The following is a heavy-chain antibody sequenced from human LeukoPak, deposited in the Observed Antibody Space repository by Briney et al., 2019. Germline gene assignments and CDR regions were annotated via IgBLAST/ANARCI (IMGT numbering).Heavy chain of an antibody. CDR1: GGTFSSYA. J-gene: IGHJ4*02. V-gene: IGHV1-69*04. CDR3: AREDYCSRTSCYFRY. CDR2: IIPILGIA. Sequence: SVKVSCKASGGTFSSYAISWVRQAPGQGLEWMGKIIPILGIANYAQKFQGRVTITADKSTSTAYMELSSLRSEDMALYYCAREDYCSRTSCYFRYWGQGTLVTVSS. D-gene: IGHD2-2*01.